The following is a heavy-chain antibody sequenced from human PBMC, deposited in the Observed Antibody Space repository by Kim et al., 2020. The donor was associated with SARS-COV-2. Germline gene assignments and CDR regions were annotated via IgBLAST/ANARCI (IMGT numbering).Heavy chain of an antibody. D-gene: IGHD2-8*02. CDR3: AKIRWDFTDYGMDV. J-gene: IGHJ6*02. CDR1: GFTFDDYA. Sequence: GGSLRLSCAASGFTFDDYAMHWVRQAPGKGLEWGSGISWNSCSIGYADSVKGRFTISRDNAKNSLYLQMNSLRAEDTALYYCAKIRWDFTDYGMDVWGQGTTVTVSS. CDR2: ISWNSCSI. V-gene: IGHV3-9*01.